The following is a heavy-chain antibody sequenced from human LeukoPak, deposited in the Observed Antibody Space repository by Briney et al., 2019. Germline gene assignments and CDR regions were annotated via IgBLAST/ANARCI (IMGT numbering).Heavy chain of an antibody. CDR3: ARFYGSGIRAFDF. Sequence: GGSLRLSCAASGLTVSSHYMTWVRQAPGKGLEWFAVIYSDGSTYYADAVKGRFTLSRHISKNTLFFQMNSLRAEDAAVYYCARFYGSGIRAFDFWGQGTLVTVSS. D-gene: IGHD3-10*01. V-gene: IGHV3-53*04. J-gene: IGHJ4*02. CDR1: GLTVSSHY. CDR2: IYSDGST.